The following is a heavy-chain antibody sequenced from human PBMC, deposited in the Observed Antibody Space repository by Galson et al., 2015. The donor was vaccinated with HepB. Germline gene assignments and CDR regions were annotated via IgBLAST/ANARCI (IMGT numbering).Heavy chain of an antibody. V-gene: IGHV1-3*01. CDR2: INAGNGNT. CDR1: GYTFTSYA. Sequence: SVKVSCKASGYTFTSYAMHWVRQAPGQRLEWMGWINAGNGNTKYSQKFQGRVTITRDTSASTAYMELSSLRSEDTAVYYCARAVDTAMVTILYFDYWGQGTLVTVSS. D-gene: IGHD5-18*01. CDR3: ARAVDTAMVTILYFDY. J-gene: IGHJ4*02.